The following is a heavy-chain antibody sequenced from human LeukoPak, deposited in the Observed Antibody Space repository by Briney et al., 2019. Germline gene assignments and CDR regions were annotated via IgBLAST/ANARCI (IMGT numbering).Heavy chain of an antibody. D-gene: IGHD2-2*01. CDR1: GFTFSSYA. J-gene: IGHJ4*02. Sequence: QSGGSLRLSCAASGFTFSSYAMHWVRQAPGKGLEWVAVISYDGSNKYYADSVKGRFTISRDNSKNTLYLQMNSLRAEDTAVYYCARSYCSSTSCYPDYWGQGTLVTVSS. CDR2: ISYDGSNK. V-gene: IGHV3-30-3*01. CDR3: ARSYCSSTSCYPDY.